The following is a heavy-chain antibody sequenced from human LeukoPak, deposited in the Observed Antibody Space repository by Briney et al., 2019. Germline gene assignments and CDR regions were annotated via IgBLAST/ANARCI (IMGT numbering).Heavy chain of an antibody. Sequence: SETLSLTCTVSGGSTSSYYWSWIRQPPGKGLEWIGYIYYSGSTNYNPSLMSRVTISVDTSKNQFSLKLSSVTAADTAVYYCASSGYDLYWYFDLWGRGTLVTVSS. D-gene: IGHD5-12*01. J-gene: IGHJ2*01. V-gene: IGHV4-59*01. CDR1: GGSTSSYY. CDR2: IYYSGST. CDR3: ASSGYDLYWYFDL.